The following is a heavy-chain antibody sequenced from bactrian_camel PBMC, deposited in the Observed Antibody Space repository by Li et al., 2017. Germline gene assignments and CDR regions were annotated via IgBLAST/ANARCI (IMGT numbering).Heavy chain of an antibody. V-gene: IGHV3S31*01. CDR3: AASWGMSAMAALGRIAQDDFGY. Sequence: VQLVESGGGSVQAGGSLTLSCAASGYTYTRSTRCMGWFRQGEGKAREGVAAIRNSGGETWYHDSVKGRFTISQNKAKNTLSLQMSNLNDEDTALYRCAASWGMSAMAALGRIAQDDFGYWGEGTQVTVS. CDR2: IRNSGGET. J-gene: IGHJ6*01. CDR1: GYTYTRSTRC. D-gene: IGHD5*01.